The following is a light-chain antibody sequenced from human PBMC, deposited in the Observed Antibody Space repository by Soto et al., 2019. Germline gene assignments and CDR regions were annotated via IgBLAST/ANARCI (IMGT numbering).Light chain of an antibody. CDR3: QQYETSLGLT. Sequence: EIVLPQSPGTLSLSPGEPATLSCRASQTFSSGFLAWYQQKPGQAPRLLIYGASNRATGIPDRFSGSGSGTDFTLSITRLEPEDLAVYYCQQYETSLGLTFGQGTKVDIK. V-gene: IGKV3-20*01. CDR2: GAS. J-gene: IGKJ1*01. CDR1: QTFSSGF.